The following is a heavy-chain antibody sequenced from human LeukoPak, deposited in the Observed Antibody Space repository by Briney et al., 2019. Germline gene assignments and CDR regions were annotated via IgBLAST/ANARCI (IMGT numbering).Heavy chain of an antibody. J-gene: IGHJ4*02. CDR2: IDSGGYT. CDR1: RFTVSSSY. Sequence: SGGSLRLSCAASRFTVSSSYMNWVRQAPGKGLEWVSLIDSGGYTYYADSVKGRFTISRDNAKNSLYLQMNSLRAEDTAVYYCARDPRASITMVRGIDYWGQGTLITVSS. CDR3: ARDPRASITMVRGIDY. D-gene: IGHD3-10*01. V-gene: IGHV3-66*01.